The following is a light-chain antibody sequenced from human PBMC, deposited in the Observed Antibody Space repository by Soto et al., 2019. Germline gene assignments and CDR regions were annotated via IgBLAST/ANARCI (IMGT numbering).Light chain of an antibody. CDR3: QQSYNSPPIT. J-gene: IGKJ5*01. V-gene: IGKV1-39*01. CDR1: QNIFSS. CDR2: AAY. Sequence: DIQMTESPSALLAAVADRDIMPCRAGQNIFSSLYWYRQKPGKAHKLLLYAAYTLQSGFPSRFSVSGSGTDFTLTITSLQTEDFATYYCQQSYNSPPITFGQGTRLEIK.